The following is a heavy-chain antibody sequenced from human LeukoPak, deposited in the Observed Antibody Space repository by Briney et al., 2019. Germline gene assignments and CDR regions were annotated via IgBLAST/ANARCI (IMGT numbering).Heavy chain of an antibody. Sequence: GASVNVSCKASGYTFTSYGISWVRQAPGQGLEWMGWISAYNGNTNYAQKLQGRVTMTTDISTSTAYMELRSLRSDDTAVYYCARYSSGWLIDYWGQGTLVTVSS. CDR3: ARYSSGWLIDY. D-gene: IGHD6-19*01. V-gene: IGHV1-18*01. CDR2: ISAYNGNT. J-gene: IGHJ4*02. CDR1: GYTFTSYG.